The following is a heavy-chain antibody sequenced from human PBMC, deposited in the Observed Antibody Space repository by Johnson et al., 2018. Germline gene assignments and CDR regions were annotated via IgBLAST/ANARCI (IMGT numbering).Heavy chain of an antibody. CDR3: ARHGESCTNGVCYTGHFDY. J-gene: IGHJ4*02. V-gene: IGHV5-51*01. D-gene: IGHD2-8*01. Sequence: VQLVRSGAEVKKAGESLKISCQGSGYSFTSYWIGWVRQMPGKGLEWMGIIYPGDSDTRYSPSFQGHVTISADKSISTAHLQWSSLKASDTAMDYCARHGESCTNGVCYTGHFDYWGQGTLVTVSS. CDR2: IYPGDSDT. CDR1: GYSFTSYW.